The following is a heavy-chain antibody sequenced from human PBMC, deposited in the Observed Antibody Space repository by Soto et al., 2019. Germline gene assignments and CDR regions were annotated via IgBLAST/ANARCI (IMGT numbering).Heavy chain of an antibody. D-gene: IGHD1-26*01. CDR3: TSNAAAKVGTLSY. J-gene: IGHJ4*02. CDR2: IDGGKA. V-gene: IGHV3-15*02. CDR1: GFTFNNAR. Sequence: EVQLVESGGALVEPGGSLRLSCAASGFTFNNARMSWVRQAPGKGLDWVGRIDGGKADFAAPVEGRFTFSRDDSRNTLFLQMNSLQTDDKGVYYCTSNAAAKVGTLSYWGQGTLVTVSS.